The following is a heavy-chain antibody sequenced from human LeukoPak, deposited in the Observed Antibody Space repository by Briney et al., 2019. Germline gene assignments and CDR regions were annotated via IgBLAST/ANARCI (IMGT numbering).Heavy chain of an antibody. Sequence: PSETLSLTCAVYGGSFSGYYWSWIRQPPGKGLEWIGEINHSGGTNYNPSLQSRVTISADTSKNQFSLNLRSVIAADTAVYYCTRGLRLGYCSGGSCYYWFDPWGQGTRVTVSS. V-gene: IGHV4-34*01. CDR1: GGSFSGYY. J-gene: IGHJ5*02. D-gene: IGHD2-15*01. CDR2: INHSGGT. CDR3: TRGLRLGYCSGGSCYYWFDP.